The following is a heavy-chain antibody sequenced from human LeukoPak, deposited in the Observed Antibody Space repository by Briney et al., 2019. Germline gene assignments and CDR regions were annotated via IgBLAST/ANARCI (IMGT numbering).Heavy chain of an antibody. CDR3: AKYVFSYGSGSYLAH. CDR2: IRYDGSNK. V-gene: IGHV3-30*02. CDR1: GFTFSSYG. D-gene: IGHD3-10*01. J-gene: IGHJ4*02. Sequence: GGSLRLSCAASGFTFSSYGMHWVRQAPGKGLEWVAFIRYDGSNKYYADSVKGRFIISRDNPKNTAYLQIHSLGAEDTAVYYCAKYVFSYGSGSYLAHWGQGTQVTVSS.